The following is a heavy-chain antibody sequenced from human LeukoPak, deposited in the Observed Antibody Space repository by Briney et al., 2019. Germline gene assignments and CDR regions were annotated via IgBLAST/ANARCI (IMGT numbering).Heavy chain of an antibody. V-gene: IGHV3-21*01. D-gene: IGHD3-3*01. J-gene: IGHJ4*02. CDR1: GFTFSSYS. Sequence: PGGSLRLSCAASGFTFSSYSMNWVRQAPGKGLEWVSSISSSSSYIYYADSVKGRFTISRDNAKNSLYLQMNSLRAEDTAVYYCARVNRITIFGVVINPLDYWGQGTLVTVSS. CDR2: ISSSSSYI. CDR3: ARVNRITIFGVVINPLDY.